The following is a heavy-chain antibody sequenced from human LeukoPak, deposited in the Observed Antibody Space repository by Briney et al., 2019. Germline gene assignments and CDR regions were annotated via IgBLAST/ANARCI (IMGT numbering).Heavy chain of an antibody. CDR3: ASSPRSSGRKGGFDY. D-gene: IGHD6-19*01. CDR1: GGTFSSYA. J-gene: IGHJ4*02. V-gene: IGHV1-69*05. Sequence: SVKVSCKASGGTFSSYAISWVRQAPGQGLERMGRIITIFGTANYAQKFQGRVTITTDESTSTAYMELSSLRAEDTAVYYCASSPRSSGRKGGFDYWGQGTLVTVSS. CDR2: IITIFGTA.